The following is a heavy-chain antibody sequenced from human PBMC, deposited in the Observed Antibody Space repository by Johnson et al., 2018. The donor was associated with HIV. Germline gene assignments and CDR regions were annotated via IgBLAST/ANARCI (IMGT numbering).Heavy chain of an antibody. V-gene: IGHV3-66*01. CDR3: EKGYSGSYGLDAFDI. CDR1: GFIFSSNY. J-gene: IGHJ3*02. CDR2: IYIGGST. Sequence: VQLVESGGGLVQPGGSLRLSCAASGFIFSSNYMTWVRQAPGKGLEWVSVIYIGGSTYYADSVRGRFTISRDNAKNTLYLQMKSLSVEDTAVYYCEKGYSGSYGLDAFDIWGQGTMVTVSS. D-gene: IGHD1-26*01.